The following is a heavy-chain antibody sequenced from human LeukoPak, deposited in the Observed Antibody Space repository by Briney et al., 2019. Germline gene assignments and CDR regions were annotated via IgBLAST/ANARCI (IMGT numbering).Heavy chain of an antibody. V-gene: IGHV4-4*07. CDR1: GGSISSYY. Sequence: PSETLSLTCTVSGGSISSYYWSWIRQPAGQGLEWIGRIYTSGSTNYNPSLKSRVTMSVDTSKNQFSLRLSSVTAADTAVYYCARDRFLEWLSDYWGQGTLVTVSS. CDR3: ARDRFLEWLSDY. J-gene: IGHJ4*02. CDR2: IYTSGST. D-gene: IGHD3-3*01.